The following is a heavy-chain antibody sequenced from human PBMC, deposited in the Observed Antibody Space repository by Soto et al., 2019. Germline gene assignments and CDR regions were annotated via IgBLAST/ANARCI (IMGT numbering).Heavy chain of an antibody. CDR2: LSGSGGTT. CDR3: VKEVPYYYDSSGYYFDY. J-gene: IGHJ4*02. CDR1: GFTFSSYA. D-gene: IGHD3-22*01. Sequence: GGSLRLSCAASGFTFSSYAMSWVRQTPGKGLEWVSTLSGSGGTTYYADSVKGQFTISRDNSKNTLYLQMSSLRAEDTAVYYCVKEVPYYYDSSGYYFDYWGQGTPVTVSS. V-gene: IGHV3-23*01.